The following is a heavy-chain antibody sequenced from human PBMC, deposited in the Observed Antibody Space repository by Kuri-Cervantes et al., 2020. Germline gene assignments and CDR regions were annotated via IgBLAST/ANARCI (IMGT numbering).Heavy chain of an antibody. J-gene: IGHJ6*03. Sequence: GESLKISCAASGFTFSSYGMHWVRQAPGKGLEWVAFIRHDGSNKYYADSVKGRFTISRDNSKNTLYLQMNSLRAEDTAVYYCAKGGEYSAYDWEQYYYMDVWGKGTTVTVSS. CDR2: IRHDGSNK. CDR3: AKGGEYSAYDWEQYYYMDV. V-gene: IGHV3-30*02. CDR1: GFTFSSYG. D-gene: IGHD5-12*01.